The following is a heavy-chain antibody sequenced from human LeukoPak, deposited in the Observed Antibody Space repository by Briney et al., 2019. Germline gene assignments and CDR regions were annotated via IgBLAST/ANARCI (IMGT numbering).Heavy chain of an antibody. CDR2: INHSGST. CDR1: GFTFSDYY. Sequence: PGGSLRLSCAASGFTFSDYYMSWIRQAPGKGLEWIGEINHSGSTNYNPSLKSRVTISVDTSKNQFSLKLSSVTAADTAVYYCAIASHNWFDPWGQGTLVTVSS. CDR3: AIASHNWFDP. V-gene: IGHV4-34*08. D-gene: IGHD2-21*01. J-gene: IGHJ5*02.